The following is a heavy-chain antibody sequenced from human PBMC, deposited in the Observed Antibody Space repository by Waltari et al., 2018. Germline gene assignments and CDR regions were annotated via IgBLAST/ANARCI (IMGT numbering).Heavy chain of an antibody. CDR3: ARDLATVVTNWYFDL. CDR1: GYTFTGSS. D-gene: IGHD4-17*01. V-gene: IGHV1-2*02. Sequence: QVQLVQSGAEVKKPGASVKVSCKASGYTFTGSSLPWLRQAPAQGLEWMGWINPNSGGTNYAQKFQGRVTMTRDTSISTAYMELSRLRSDDTAVYYCARDLATVVTNWYFDLWGRGTLVTVSS. CDR2: INPNSGGT. J-gene: IGHJ2*01.